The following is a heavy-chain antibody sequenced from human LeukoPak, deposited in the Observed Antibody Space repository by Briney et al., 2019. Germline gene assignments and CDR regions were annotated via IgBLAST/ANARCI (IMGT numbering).Heavy chain of an antibody. J-gene: IGHJ4*02. CDR2: ISYDGSNK. D-gene: IGHD5-12*01. CDR3: ARGGYIDY. V-gene: IGHV3-30-3*01. CDR1: GFTFSSYA. Sequence: GGSLRLSCAASGFTFSSYAMHWVRQAPGKGLEWVAVISYDGSNKYYADSVKGRFTISRDNSKNTLYLQMNSLRAEDTAVYYYARGGYIDYWGQGTLVTVSS.